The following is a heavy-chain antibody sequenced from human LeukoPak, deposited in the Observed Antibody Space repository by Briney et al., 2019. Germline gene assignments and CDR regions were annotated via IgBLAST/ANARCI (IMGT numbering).Heavy chain of an antibody. CDR3: ARDLGLVPAAIEYFQH. Sequence: ASVKVSCKASGGTFSSYAISWVRQAPGQGLEWMGGIIPIFGTANYAQKFQGRVTITADKSTSTAYMELSSLRSEDTAVYYCARDLGLVPAAIEYFQHWGQGTLVTVSS. J-gene: IGHJ1*01. CDR1: GGTFSSYA. D-gene: IGHD2-2*02. CDR2: IIPIFGTA. V-gene: IGHV1-69*06.